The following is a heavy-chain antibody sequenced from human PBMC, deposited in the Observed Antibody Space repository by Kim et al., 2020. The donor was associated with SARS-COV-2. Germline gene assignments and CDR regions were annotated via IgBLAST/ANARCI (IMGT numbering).Heavy chain of an antibody. CDR3: ARGRRRYYYDSSGYLRAWFDP. CDR1: GGSFSGYY. CDR2: INHSGST. Sequence: SETLSLTCAVYGGSFSGYYWSWIRQPPGKGLEWIGEINHSGSTNYNPSLKSRVTISVDTSKNQFSLKLSSVTAADTAVYYCARGRRRYYYDSSGYLRAWFDPWGQGTLVTVSS. V-gene: IGHV4-34*01. J-gene: IGHJ5*02. D-gene: IGHD3-22*01.